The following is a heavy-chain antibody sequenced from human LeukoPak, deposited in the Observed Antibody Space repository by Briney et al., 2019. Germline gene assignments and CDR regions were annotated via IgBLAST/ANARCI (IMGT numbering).Heavy chain of an antibody. J-gene: IGHJ4*02. V-gene: IGHV3-7*01. Sequence: PGGSLRLSCVASGFPFSSYWMTWVRQAPGKGLEWVANIKQDGSKKSYVDSVKGRFTISRDNAKNSLDLQMNSLRVEDTAVYYCARLQWLQTGRDFLDYWGQGTLVTVSS. CDR3: ARLQWLQTGRDFLDY. CDR2: IKQDGSKK. CDR1: GFPFSSYW. D-gene: IGHD6-19*01.